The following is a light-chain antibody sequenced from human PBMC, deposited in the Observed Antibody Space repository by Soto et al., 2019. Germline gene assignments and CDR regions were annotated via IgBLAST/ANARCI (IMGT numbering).Light chain of an antibody. CDR3: QNYNSAPLT. Sequence: DIQMTQSPSSLSASVGDRVTITCRASQGIRYYLAWYQQKPGKVPKLLIYAASTLQSGVPSRFSGSESGTDFTLTISSLQPEDVATYYCQNYNSAPLTFGGGTKVEIK. CDR1: QGIRYY. CDR2: AAS. V-gene: IGKV1-27*01. J-gene: IGKJ4*01.